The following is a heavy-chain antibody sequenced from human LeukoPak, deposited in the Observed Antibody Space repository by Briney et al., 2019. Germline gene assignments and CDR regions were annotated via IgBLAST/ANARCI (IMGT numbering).Heavy chain of an antibody. Sequence: GGSLRLSCEASGFTFSAYEMNWVRQAPGKGLESVSYISGSGSTKSYAESVMGRFTSSRDNAKNSVFLQMNSLRVEDPAIYYCVRDGRGYFGNTSCRPFCSWGQGTLVTVSS. V-gene: IGHV3-48*03. CDR2: ISGSGSTK. CDR1: GFTFSAYE. D-gene: IGHD2-2*01. J-gene: IGHJ5*02. CDR3: VRDGRGYFGNTSCRPFCS.